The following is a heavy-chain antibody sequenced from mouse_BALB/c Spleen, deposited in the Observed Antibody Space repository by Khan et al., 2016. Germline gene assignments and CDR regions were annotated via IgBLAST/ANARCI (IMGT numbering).Heavy chain of an antibody. J-gene: IGHJ4*01. D-gene: IGHD2-4*01. CDR2: IYPGDGDT. Sequence: QVQLQQSGAELARPGASVKLSCKASGYTFTSYWMQWVKQRPGQGLEWIGAIYPGDGDTRYTQKFKGKATLTADKSSSTAYMQLSSLASEDSAVXYVARRGYDYPCDMDYWGQGPSVTGSS. CDR1: GYTFTSYW. V-gene: IGHV1-87*01. CDR3: ARRGYDYPCDMDY.